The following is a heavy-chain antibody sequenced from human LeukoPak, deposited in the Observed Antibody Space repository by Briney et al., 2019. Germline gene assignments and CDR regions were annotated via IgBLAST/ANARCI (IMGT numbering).Heavy chain of an antibody. J-gene: IGHJ4*02. CDR2: IYYSGST. V-gene: IGHV4-59*01. Sequence: PSETLSLTCTVSGGSISSYYWSWIRQPPGKGLEWIGYIYYSGSTNYNPSLKSRVTISVDTSKNQFSLKLSSVTAADTAVYYCARVSSGFLALDYWGQGTLVTVSS. CDR1: GGSISSYY. CDR3: ARVSSGFLALDY. D-gene: IGHD6-19*01.